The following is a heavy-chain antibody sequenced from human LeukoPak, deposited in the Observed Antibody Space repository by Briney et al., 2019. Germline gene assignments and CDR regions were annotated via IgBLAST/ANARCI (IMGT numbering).Heavy chain of an antibody. V-gene: IGHV3-21*01. CDR1: GFTFDDYG. CDR3: VRGDSRDY. Sequence: PGGSLRLSFAASGFTFDDYGMNWVRQAPGKGLDWVASISSSSSTMHYADSVKGRLTISRDNAKNSLYLQINSLRAEDTAVYYCVRGDSRDYWGQGTLVTVSS. J-gene: IGHJ4*02. D-gene: IGHD6-13*01. CDR2: ISSSSSTM.